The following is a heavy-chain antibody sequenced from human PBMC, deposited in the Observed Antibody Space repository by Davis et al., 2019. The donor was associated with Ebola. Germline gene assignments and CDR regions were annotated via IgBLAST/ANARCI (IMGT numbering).Heavy chain of an antibody. Sequence: GGSLRLSCAASGFTFSSYWMSWVRQAPGKGLEWVANIKQDGSEKYYVDSVKGRFTISRDNAKNSLYLQMNSLRAEDTAVYYCAKVSTIFGVGGYYFDYWGQGTLVTVSS. D-gene: IGHD3-3*01. CDR2: IKQDGSEK. CDR1: GFTFSSYW. CDR3: AKVSTIFGVGGYYFDY. V-gene: IGHV3-7*01. J-gene: IGHJ4*02.